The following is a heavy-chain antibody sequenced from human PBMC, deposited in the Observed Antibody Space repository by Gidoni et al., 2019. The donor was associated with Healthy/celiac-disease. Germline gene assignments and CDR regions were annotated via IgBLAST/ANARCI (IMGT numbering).Heavy chain of an antibody. D-gene: IGHD2-15*01. Sequence: QVQRVQSGAEVKKPGASVKVSCKASGYTFTGDYMHWVRQAPGQGLEWMGWINPNSGGTNYAQKFQGMVTMTRDTSISTAYMELSRLRSDDTAVYYCARDPRYCSGGSCFYFDYWGQGTLVTVSS. CDR2: INPNSGGT. CDR1: GYTFTGDY. J-gene: IGHJ4*02. CDR3: ARDPRYCSGGSCFYFDY. V-gene: IGHV1-2*02.